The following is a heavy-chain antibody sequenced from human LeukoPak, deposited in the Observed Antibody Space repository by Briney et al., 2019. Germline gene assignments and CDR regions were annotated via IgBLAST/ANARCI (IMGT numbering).Heavy chain of an antibody. V-gene: IGHV3-23*01. Sequence: GGSLRLSCAASRFTFSSYTMSWVRQAPGKGLEWVSAISGSGDTTYYADSVKGRFTISRDNSKNTLYLQMNSLRAEDTAVYYCAKDLGPIVVVPAAEGGSPLDVWGKGTTVTISS. CDR2: ISGSGDTT. D-gene: IGHD2-2*01. J-gene: IGHJ6*04. CDR1: RFTFSSYT. CDR3: AKDLGPIVVVPAAEGGSPLDV.